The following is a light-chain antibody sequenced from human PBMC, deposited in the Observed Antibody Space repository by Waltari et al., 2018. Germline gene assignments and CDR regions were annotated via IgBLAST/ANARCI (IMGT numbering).Light chain of an antibody. CDR1: DSDVGAYDF. CDR3: SSYTTSSAPGV. Sequence: QSALTQPASVSGSPGPSITISCSGTDSDVGAYDFFPWYQQHPGKAPHLIIYEVSNRPSGISNRFSASKSGNTASLTISGLQAEDEADYYCSSYTTSSAPGVFGTGTRVTVL. V-gene: IGLV2-14*01. CDR2: EVS. J-gene: IGLJ1*01.